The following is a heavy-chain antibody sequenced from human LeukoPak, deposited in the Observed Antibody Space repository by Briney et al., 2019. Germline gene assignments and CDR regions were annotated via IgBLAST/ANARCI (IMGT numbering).Heavy chain of an antibody. Sequence: SQTLSLTCTVSGASISRGSHYWGWIRQPAGKGLEWIGRIYTIGNTNYSPSLWRRVTISVDPSKNQFSLRLSSVTAADTAIYYCARDRSYYSDTGTDYWGQGALVTVSS. D-gene: IGHD3-22*01. CDR1: GASISRGSHY. V-gene: IGHV4-61*02. J-gene: IGHJ4*02. CDR2: IYTIGNT. CDR3: ARDRSYYSDTGTDY.